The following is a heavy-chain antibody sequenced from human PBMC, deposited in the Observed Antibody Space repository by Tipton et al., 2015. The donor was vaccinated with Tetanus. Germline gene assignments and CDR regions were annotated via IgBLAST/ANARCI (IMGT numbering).Heavy chain of an antibody. J-gene: IGHJ4*02. D-gene: IGHD2/OR15-2a*01. CDR1: GVSISNGGYY. Sequence: TLSLTCTVSGVSISNGGYYWSWIRQHPGKGLEWIGYIYHRGNTYYNPSLKSRLTISVDTSNNQFSLSLRSVTAADTAVYYCAALSAVFRSSEWVPSNFDYWGQGTLVPVAP. V-gene: IGHV4-31*03. CDR3: AALSAVFRSSEWVPSNFDY. CDR2: IYHRGNT.